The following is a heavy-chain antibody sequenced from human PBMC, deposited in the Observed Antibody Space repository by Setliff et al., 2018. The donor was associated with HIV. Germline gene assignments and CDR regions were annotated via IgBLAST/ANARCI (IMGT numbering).Heavy chain of an antibody. CDR2: RSYDGSNK. Sequence: GGSLRLSCEASGFTFSSYAMHWVRQAPGKGLEWVAIRSYDGSNKYYTDSVKGRFTISRDKSKNTLYLQMNRLRAEDTAVYYCAKWNYPNSWGQGTLVTVSS. CDR1: GFTFSSYA. D-gene: IGHD1-7*01. J-gene: IGHJ4*02. CDR3: AKWNYPNS. V-gene: IGHV3-30*04.